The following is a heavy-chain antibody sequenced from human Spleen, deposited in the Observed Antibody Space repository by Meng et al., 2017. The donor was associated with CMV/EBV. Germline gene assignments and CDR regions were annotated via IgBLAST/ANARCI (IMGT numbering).Heavy chain of an antibody. V-gene: IGHV4-59*11. CDR1: GGSMRSHS. CDR2: FFYTGSS. J-gene: IGHJ4*02. Sequence: SETLSLTCTVSGGSMRSHSWTWIRQPPGKGLEWIGYFFYTGSSNYNPSLKSRVTILADTSKNQFSLKLTSVTAADTAVYYCARGSLAGDHFDYWGQGTLVTVSS. D-gene: IGHD3-16*01. CDR3: ARGSLAGDHFDY.